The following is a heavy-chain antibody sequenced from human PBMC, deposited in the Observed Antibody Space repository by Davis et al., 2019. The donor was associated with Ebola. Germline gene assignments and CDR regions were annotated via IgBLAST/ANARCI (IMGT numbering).Heavy chain of an antibody. Sequence: GGSLRLSCAASGFNFDDYAMHWVRQAPGKGLEWVSSISSSSSYIYYADSVKGRFTISRDNAKNSLYLQMNSLRAEDTAVYYCARGPDYYGSGSPDDAFDIWGQGTMVTVSS. CDR3: ARGPDYYGSGSPDDAFDI. CDR1: GFNFDDYA. CDR2: ISSSSSYI. J-gene: IGHJ3*02. V-gene: IGHV3-21*01. D-gene: IGHD3-10*01.